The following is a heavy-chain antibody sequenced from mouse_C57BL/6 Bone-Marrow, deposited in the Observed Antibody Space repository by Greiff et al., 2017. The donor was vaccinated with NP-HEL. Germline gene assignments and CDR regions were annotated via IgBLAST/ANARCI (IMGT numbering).Heavy chain of an antibody. V-gene: IGHV1-76*01. D-gene: IGHD1-1*01. CDR2: IYPGSGNT. CDR1: GYTFTDYY. Sequence: VHLVESGAELVRPGASVKLSCKASGYTFTDYYINWVKQRPGQGLEWIARIYPGSGNTYYNDKFKGKATLTAEKSSSTVYMQLSSLSSEDSAFYFCASAVVATKAYDFDYWGQGTSVTVSS. CDR3: ASAVVATKAYDFDY. J-gene: IGHJ4*01.